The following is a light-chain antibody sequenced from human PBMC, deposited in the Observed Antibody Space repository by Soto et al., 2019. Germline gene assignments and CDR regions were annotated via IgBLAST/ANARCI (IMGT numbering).Light chain of an antibody. CDR1: SSDVGSYNR. CDR3: SSYTTSITLFV. V-gene: IGLV2-18*02. CDR2: EVN. J-gene: IGLJ1*01. Sequence: QSALTQPPSVSGSPGQSVTISCTGTSSDVGSYNRLSWYQQPPGTAPKLIMYEVNTRPSGVPDRFSGSKSGNTASLTISGLQAEDEADYYCSSYTTSITLFVFGTGTKVTVL.